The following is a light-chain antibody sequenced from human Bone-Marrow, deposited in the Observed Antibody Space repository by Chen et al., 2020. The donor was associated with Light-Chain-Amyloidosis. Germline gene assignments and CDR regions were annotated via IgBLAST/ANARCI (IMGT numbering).Light chain of an antibody. V-gene: IGKV1-5*03. CDR1: QSISHW. CDR2: KAS. Sequence: DIHMTQSPSTLSALVGDRVTITCRASQSISHWLAWYQQKPGKAPKLLIYKASTLQSGVPSRFSGSGSGTDFTLTINRLEPEDFAMYYCQQYGTSPLTFGGGTKVEIK. J-gene: IGKJ4*01. CDR3: QQYGTSPLT.